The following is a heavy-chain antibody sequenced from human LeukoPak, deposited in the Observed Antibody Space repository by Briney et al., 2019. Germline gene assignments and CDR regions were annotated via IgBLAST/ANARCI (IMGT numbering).Heavy chain of an antibody. CDR1: GFTFSNAW. CDR2: IKSKIDGGTT. J-gene: IGHJ4*02. D-gene: IGHD6-6*01. CDR3: TTRAGTFSSNY. Sequence: GGSLTLSCAASGFTFSNAWMTWVRQSPGKGLEWVGRIKSKIDGGTTDYAAPVEGRFTVSRDDSQNTWSLQMNSLKTDDTAVYYCTTRAGTFSSNYWGQGILVTVSS. V-gene: IGHV3-15*01.